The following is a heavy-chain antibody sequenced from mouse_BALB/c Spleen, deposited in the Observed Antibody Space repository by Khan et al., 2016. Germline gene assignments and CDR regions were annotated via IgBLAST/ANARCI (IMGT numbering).Heavy chain of an antibody. J-gene: IGHJ3*01. CDR3: SSDYGGFAY. Sequence: QVQLKESGPGLVAPSQSLSITCTVSGFSLTGYGVNWVRQPPGKGLEWLGKIWGDGRTDYNSALKSRVSISTDNSKSQVFLKMNSLQTDDTANYYCSSDYGGFAYWGQGTLVIVSA. CDR1: GFSLTGYG. V-gene: IGHV2-6-7*01. D-gene: IGHD1-2*01. CDR2: IWGDGRT.